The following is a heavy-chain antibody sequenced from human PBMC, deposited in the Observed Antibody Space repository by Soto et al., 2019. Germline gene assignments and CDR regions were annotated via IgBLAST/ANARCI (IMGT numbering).Heavy chain of an antibody. CDR3: AKNSREYYDTSAWHY. V-gene: IGHV3-23*01. Sequence: EVQLLESGGGLVQPGGSLRLSCAASRFTFSSYAMSWVRQAPGKGLEWVSTVSDSAGSAYYADSVKGRFTISRDNSKNTLYLQMNSLRAEDTAIYYCAKNSREYYDTSAWHYWGQGTLVTVSS. D-gene: IGHD3-22*01. J-gene: IGHJ4*02. CDR2: VSDSAGSA. CDR1: RFTFSSYA.